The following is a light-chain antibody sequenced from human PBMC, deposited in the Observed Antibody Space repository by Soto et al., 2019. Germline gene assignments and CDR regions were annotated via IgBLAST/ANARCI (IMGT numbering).Light chain of an antibody. J-gene: IGLJ1*01. CDR1: RSNIGSNA. CDR2: DNN. CDR3: AVWDDSQNGFFA. V-gene: IGLV1-44*01. Sequence: QSALTQPPSASGAPGQRVTISSSGSRSNIGSNAVSWYQQLPGKAPKLLIYDNNQRPSGVPDRFSASKSGTSASLAISGLQSEDEADYYCAVWDDSQNGFFAFGTGTKVTVL.